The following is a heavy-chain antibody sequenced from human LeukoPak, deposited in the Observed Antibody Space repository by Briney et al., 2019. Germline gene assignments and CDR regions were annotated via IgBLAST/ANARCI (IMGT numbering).Heavy chain of an antibody. CDR1: GGSISSGDYY. Sequence: SETLSLTCTVSGGSISSGDYYWSWIRQPPGKGLEWIGYIYYSGSTYYNPSLKSRVTISVDTSKNQFSLKLSSVTAADTAVYYCARADGDVDAWKDYFDYWGQGTLVTVSS. CDR3: ARADGDVDAWKDYFDY. D-gene: IGHD4-17*01. J-gene: IGHJ4*02. V-gene: IGHV4-30-4*01. CDR2: IYYSGST.